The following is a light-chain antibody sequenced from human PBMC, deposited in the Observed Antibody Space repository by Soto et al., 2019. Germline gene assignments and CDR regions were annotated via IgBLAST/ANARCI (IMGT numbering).Light chain of an antibody. J-gene: IGLJ1*01. CDR3: QSYDRSLTGSKV. Sequence: QAVLTPPPSVSGGPGQRVTISCTGSSXNIGAGFDVHWYQKLPGTAPKLLIYGNSNRPSGVPDRFSGSRSGTSASLAITGLQAEDEADYYCQSYDRSLTGSKVFGSGTKFTVL. CDR1: SXNIGAGFD. CDR2: GNS. V-gene: IGLV1-40*01.